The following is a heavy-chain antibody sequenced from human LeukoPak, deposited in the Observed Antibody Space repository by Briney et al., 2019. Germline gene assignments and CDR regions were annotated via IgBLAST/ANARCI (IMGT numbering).Heavy chain of an antibody. V-gene: IGHV5-51*01. J-gene: IGHJ5*02. Sequence: GESLKISCKGSGYSFTTYWIGWVRQMPGKGLEWMGIIYPGDSDTRYSPSFQGQVTISADKSISTAYLQWSSLKASDTALYYCARQFTVCSRGSCHPNWFDPWGQGTLVTVSS. D-gene: IGHD2-15*01. CDR1: GYSFTTYW. CDR2: IYPGDSDT. CDR3: ARQFTVCSRGSCHPNWFDP.